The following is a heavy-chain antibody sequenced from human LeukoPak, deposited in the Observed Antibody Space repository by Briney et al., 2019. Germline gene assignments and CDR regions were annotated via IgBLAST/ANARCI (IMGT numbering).Heavy chain of an antibody. Sequence: SETLSLTCTVSGGSISSSNYYWGWIRQPPGKGLEWIGSIYYSGSTYYNPSLKSRVTISVDTSKNQFSLKLSSVTAADTAVYYCAIDGLGYCSSTSCYLRGDYYYYMDVWGKGTTVTVSS. CDR1: GGSISSSNYY. CDR2: IYYSGST. D-gene: IGHD2-2*01. J-gene: IGHJ6*03. CDR3: AIDGLGYCSSTSCYLRGDYYYYMDV. V-gene: IGHV4-39*02.